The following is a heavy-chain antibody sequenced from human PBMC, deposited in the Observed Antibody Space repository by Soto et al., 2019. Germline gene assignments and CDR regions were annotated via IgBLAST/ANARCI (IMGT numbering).Heavy chain of an antibody. CDR1: GYTLTELS. CDR3: ATAKPSFIVGDPYAFDI. Sequence: ASVKVSCKVSGYTLTELSMHWVRQAPGKGLEWMGGFDPEDGETIYAQKFQGRVTMTEDTSTDTAYMELSSLRSEDTAVYYCATAKPSFIVGDPYAFDIWGQGTMVTVSS. V-gene: IGHV1-24*01. J-gene: IGHJ3*02. D-gene: IGHD1-26*01. CDR2: FDPEDGET.